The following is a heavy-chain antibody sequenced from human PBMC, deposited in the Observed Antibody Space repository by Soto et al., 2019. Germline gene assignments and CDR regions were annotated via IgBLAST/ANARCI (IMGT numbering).Heavy chain of an antibody. CDR3: ARGRGRYSSGWSWFDP. V-gene: IGHV4-4*02. D-gene: IGHD6-19*01. J-gene: IGHJ5*02. CDR1: GGTIRSPDW. Sequence: SETLSLTCGVSGGTIRSPDWWTWVRQPPGKGLEWIGEIFQSGSTNYTPSLESRVTISVDKSKNQFSLTLTPVTAADTAVYFCARGRGRYSSGWSWFDPWGQGILVTVSS. CDR2: IFQSGST.